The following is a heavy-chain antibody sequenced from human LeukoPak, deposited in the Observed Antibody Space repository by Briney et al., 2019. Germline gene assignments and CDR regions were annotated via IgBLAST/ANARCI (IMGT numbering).Heavy chain of an antibody. CDR2: IRYDGSNK. CDR1: GFTFSSYG. Sequence: GSLRLSCAASGFTFSSYGMHWVRQAPGKGLEWVAFIRYDGSNKYYADSVKGRFTISRDNSKNTLYLQMNSLRAEDTAVYYCAKDFGGSSSRDWFDPWGQGTLVTVSS. D-gene: IGHD6-6*01. CDR3: AKDFGGSSSRDWFDP. J-gene: IGHJ5*02. V-gene: IGHV3-30*02.